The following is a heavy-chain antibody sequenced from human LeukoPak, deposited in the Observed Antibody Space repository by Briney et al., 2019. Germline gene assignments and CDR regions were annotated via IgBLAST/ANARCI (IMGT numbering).Heavy chain of an antibody. D-gene: IGHD2-15*01. J-gene: IGHJ3*02. Sequence: GGSLRLSCAASGFTFSSYAMSWVRQAPGKGLEWASAISGSGGSTYYADSVKGRFTISRDNSKNTLYLQMNSLRAEDTAVYYCAKDRPDIVVVVAATPYDAFDIWGQGTMVTVSS. CDR3: AKDRPDIVVVVAATPYDAFDI. V-gene: IGHV3-23*01. CDR1: GFTFSSYA. CDR2: ISGSGGST.